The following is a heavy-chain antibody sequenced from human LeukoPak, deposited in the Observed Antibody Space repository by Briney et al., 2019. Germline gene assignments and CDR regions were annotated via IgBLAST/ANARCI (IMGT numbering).Heavy chain of an antibody. J-gene: IGHJ4*02. D-gene: IGHD5-18*01. V-gene: IGHV5-51*01. CDR3: ARLLGGIQLWFMDY. CDR2: IDPGESNT. CDR1: GYSFTSYW. Sequence: GESLKISCQGSGYSFTSYWIAWVRQMPGKGLEWMGIIDPGESNTRYSPSFQGQVTISADKSISTAYLQWSSLKASDTAIYYCARLLGGIQLWFMDYWGQGTLVTV.